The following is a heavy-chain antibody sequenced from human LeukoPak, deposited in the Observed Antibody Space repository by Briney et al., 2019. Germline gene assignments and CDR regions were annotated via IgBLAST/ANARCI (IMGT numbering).Heavy chain of an antibody. D-gene: IGHD4-11*01. CDR1: GGSINSTRYY. Sequence: SETLSLTCTVSGGSINSTRYYWGWIRQPPGKGLEWIGSIYYSGDTHYNPSLRSRVTISVDTSKNQFSLRMHSMTAADTSFYYCATGSMTTRYYYYFHMYVWGTGTTVTVSS. CDR2: IYYSGDT. V-gene: IGHV4-39*01. CDR3: ATGSMTTRYYYYFHMYV. J-gene: IGHJ6*03.